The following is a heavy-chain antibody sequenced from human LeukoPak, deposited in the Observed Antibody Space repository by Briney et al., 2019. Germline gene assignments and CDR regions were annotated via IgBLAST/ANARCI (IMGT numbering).Heavy chain of an antibody. V-gene: IGHV4-39*01. CDR2: RLYCGST. CDR1: GGSISSSSYY. D-gene: IGHD3-10*01. Sequence: SETLSLTCTVSGGSISSSSYYWGWIRQPPWKGLEWIGLRLYCGSTSYTQPLKSRVTISVDTAKNQFSLKLSSVTAADTAVYYCARLLVRGVDFWGQGTLVTVSS. CDR3: ARLLVRGVDF. J-gene: IGHJ4*02.